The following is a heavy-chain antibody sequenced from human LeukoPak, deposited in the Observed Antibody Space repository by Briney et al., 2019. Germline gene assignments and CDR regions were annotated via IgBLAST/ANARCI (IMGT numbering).Heavy chain of an antibody. CDR2: ISYDGSNK. CDR3: ARRNCSSTSCPPDY. Sequence: GGSLRLSCAASGFTFSSYAMHWVRQAPGKGLEWVAVISYDGSNKYYADSVKGRFTISRDNSKNTLYLQMNSLRAEDTAVYYCARRNCSSTSCPPDYWGQGTLVTVSS. D-gene: IGHD2-2*01. J-gene: IGHJ4*02. CDR1: GFTFSSYA. V-gene: IGHV3-30-3*01.